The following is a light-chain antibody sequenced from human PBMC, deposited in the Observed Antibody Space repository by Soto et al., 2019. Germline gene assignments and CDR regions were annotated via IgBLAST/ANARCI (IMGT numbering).Light chain of an antibody. CDR3: CSYAGSYTF. Sequence: QCALTQPRSVAGSPGQSVTISFTGTSSDVGGYNYVSWYQQHPGKAPKLMIYDVSKRPSGVPDRFSGSKSGNTASLTISGLQAEDEADYYCCSYAGSYTFFGTGTKVTVL. CDR1: SSDVGGYNY. V-gene: IGLV2-11*01. J-gene: IGLJ1*01. CDR2: DVS.